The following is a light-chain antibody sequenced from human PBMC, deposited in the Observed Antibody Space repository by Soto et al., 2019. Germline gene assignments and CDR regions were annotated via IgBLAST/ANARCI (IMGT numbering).Light chain of an antibody. CDR2: GNI. CDR3: QSYDSSLSGVV. J-gene: IGLJ2*01. V-gene: IGLV1-40*01. CDR1: SSNIGSGYE. Sequence: QSVLTQPPSVSGAPGQRVTISCTGSSSNIGSGYEVHWYQQLPGTAPKLLIYGNIYRPSGVPDRFSGSKSDTSVSLAITGLQAEDEADYHCQSYDSSLSGVVFGGGTKRTVL.